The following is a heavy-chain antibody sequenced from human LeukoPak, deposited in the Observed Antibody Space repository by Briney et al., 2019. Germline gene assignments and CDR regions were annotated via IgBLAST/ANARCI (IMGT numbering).Heavy chain of an antibody. Sequence: GGSLRLSCAASGFTVSSNYMNWVRQAPGKGLEWVSVIYSGGNTYYADSVKGRFTISRDNSKNTLYLQMDSLRAEDTAVCYCARDASSSWSYGMDVWGQGTTVTVSS. J-gene: IGHJ6*02. CDR3: ARDASSSWSYGMDV. CDR2: IYSGGNT. D-gene: IGHD6-13*01. CDR1: GFTVSSNY. V-gene: IGHV3-53*01.